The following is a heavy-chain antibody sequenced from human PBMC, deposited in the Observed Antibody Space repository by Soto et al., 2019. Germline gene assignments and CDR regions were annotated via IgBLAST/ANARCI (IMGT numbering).Heavy chain of an antibody. CDR2: ISAYNGNT. V-gene: IGHV1-18*04. Sequence: VASVKVSCKASGYTFTSYGISWVRQAPGQGLEWMGWISAYNGNTNYAQKLQGRVTMTTDTSTSTAYMELRSLRSDDTAVYYCAREGTIFGVVIIFDYWGQGTLVTVSS. D-gene: IGHD3-3*01. CDR3: AREGTIFGVVIIFDY. J-gene: IGHJ4*02. CDR1: GYTFTSYG.